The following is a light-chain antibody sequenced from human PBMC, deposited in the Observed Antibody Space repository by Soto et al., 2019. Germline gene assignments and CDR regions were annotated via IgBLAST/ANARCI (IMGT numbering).Light chain of an antibody. V-gene: IGKV1-9*01. CDR2: TAS. Sequence: DIQLTQCPSFLSASVGDRVTITCRATQGISTYLAWYQHKPGKAPKLLIYTASTLQSGVPSRFSGSGSGTDFTLTISSLQPEDFATYYCQQVKSYPLTFGGGTKVEIK. CDR3: QQVKSYPLT. J-gene: IGKJ4*01. CDR1: QGISTY.